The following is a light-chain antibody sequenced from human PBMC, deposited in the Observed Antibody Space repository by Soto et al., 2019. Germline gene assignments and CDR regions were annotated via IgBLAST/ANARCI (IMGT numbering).Light chain of an antibody. CDR3: QQRSSWMWA. CDR1: RSVSIY. Sequence: EIVVTQSPATLSLSPGDRATLSCRASRSVSIYLAWYQQKPGQAPRLLIYDTSHRAASIPARFSGSGSGTDFTLTISSLEPEDFAIYYCQQRSSWMWAFGQGTRVEVK. J-gene: IGKJ1*01. V-gene: IGKV3-11*01. CDR2: DTS.